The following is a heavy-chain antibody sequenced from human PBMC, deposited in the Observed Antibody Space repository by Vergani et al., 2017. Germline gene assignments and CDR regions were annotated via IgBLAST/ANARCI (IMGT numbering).Heavy chain of an antibody. CDR3: YTDYHDY. J-gene: IGHJ4*02. D-gene: IGHD2-2*02. CDR1: GINFKNAW. Sequence: EVQVVESGGGLIKPGGSRRLSCVVSGINFKNAWRNWVRQAPGKGLEWSGRSRSKKDGGTADYAAPLKGRFTISRDDSNDSAFLLVNNLKTEYTAVYFCYTDYHDYGGQGILVIVSS. CDR2: SRSKKDGGTA. V-gene: IGHV3-15*01.